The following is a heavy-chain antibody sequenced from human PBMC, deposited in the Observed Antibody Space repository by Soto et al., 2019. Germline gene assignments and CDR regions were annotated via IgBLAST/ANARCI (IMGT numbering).Heavy chain of an antibody. D-gene: IGHD5-18*01. CDR3: ARDRGTNSYGTFDY. J-gene: IGHJ4*02. V-gene: IGHV4-31*03. CDR1: GGSISSGGYY. CDR2: IYYSGST. Sequence: SETLSLTCTVSGGSISSGGYYWSWIRQHPGKGLEWIGYIYYSGSTYYNPSLKSRVTISVDTSKNQFSLKLSSVTAADTAVYYCARDRGTNSYGTFDYWGQGTLVTVSS.